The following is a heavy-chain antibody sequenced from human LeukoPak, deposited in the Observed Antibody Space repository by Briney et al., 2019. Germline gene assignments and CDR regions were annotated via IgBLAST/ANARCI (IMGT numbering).Heavy chain of an antibody. Sequence: GESLSLSCAASGFTFYTYGMHWVRQAPGKGLEYVSGIGSDGGTTYYAKSVKGRFTISRDNSKSMVYLQMGSLTADDRAVSYCARGAQLTGNWGQGTRVTVSA. CDR1: GFTFYTYG. J-gene: IGHJ4*02. CDR3: ARGAQLTGN. CDR2: IGSDGGTT. D-gene: IGHD6-13*01. V-gene: IGHV3-64*01.